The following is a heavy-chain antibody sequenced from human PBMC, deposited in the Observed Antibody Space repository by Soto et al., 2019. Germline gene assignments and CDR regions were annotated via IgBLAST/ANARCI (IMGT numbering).Heavy chain of an antibody. V-gene: IGHV4-59*01. J-gene: IGHJ6*02. CDR1: GGSISSYY. Sequence: SETLSLTCTVSGGSISSYYCSWIRQPPGKGLEWIGYIYYSGSTNYNASLKSRVTISLDTSMNQFSLKLSSVTSADTAVYYCARDRGVSEQNYYYGMDVWGQGTTVTVYS. CDR3: ARDRGVSEQNYYYGMDV. CDR2: IYYSGST.